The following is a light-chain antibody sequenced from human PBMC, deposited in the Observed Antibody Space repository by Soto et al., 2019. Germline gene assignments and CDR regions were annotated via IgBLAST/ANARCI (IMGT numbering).Light chain of an antibody. CDR2: DVS. V-gene: IGLV2-11*01. J-gene: IGLJ2*01. Sequence: QSALTQPRSVSGSSGQSVTISCTGTSSDVGGYNYVSWYQQHPGKAPKLMIYDVSKRPSGVPDRFSGSKSGNTASLTISGLQAEDEAYYYCCSYAGSSRVFGGGTKLTVL. CDR1: SSDVGGYNY. CDR3: CSYAGSSRV.